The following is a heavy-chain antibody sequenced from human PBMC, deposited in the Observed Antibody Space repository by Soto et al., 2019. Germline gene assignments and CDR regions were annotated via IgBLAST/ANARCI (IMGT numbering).Heavy chain of an antibody. CDR3: VKDLGDGYNYDHLLDY. Sequence: QVQLVESGGGVVQPGRSLRLSCAASGFTFSSYGMHWVRQVPGKGLEWVAVISYDGSNKDYADSLKGRFTISRDNSKNXLYLQMNSLRAEDTAVYYCVKDLGDGYNYDHLLDYWGQGTLVTVSS. V-gene: IGHV3-30*18. CDR2: ISYDGSNK. CDR1: GFTFSSYG. J-gene: IGHJ4*02. D-gene: IGHD5-12*01.